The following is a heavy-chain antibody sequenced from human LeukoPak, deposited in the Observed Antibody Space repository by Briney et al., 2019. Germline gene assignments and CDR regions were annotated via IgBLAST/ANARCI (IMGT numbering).Heavy chain of an antibody. D-gene: IGHD4-17*01. CDR1: GFTFSSYS. V-gene: IGHV3-21*01. Sequence: GGSLRLSCAASGFTFSSYSVIWVRQAPGKGLEWVSSISSSSSYIYYADSVKGRFTISRDNAKNSLYLQMNSLRAEDTAVYYCARDSYGDANFDSWGQGALVTVSS. CDR3: ARDSYGDANFDS. J-gene: IGHJ4*02. CDR2: ISSSSSYI.